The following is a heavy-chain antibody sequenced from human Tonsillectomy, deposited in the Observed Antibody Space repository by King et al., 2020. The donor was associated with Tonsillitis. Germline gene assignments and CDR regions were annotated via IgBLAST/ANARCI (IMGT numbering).Heavy chain of an antibody. CDR1: GFAFSSFG. V-gene: IGHV3-30-3*01. Sequence: VQLVESGGGVVQPGRSLRLSCAASGFAFSSFGMHWVRQAPGKGLEWVAVISYDGSSTNYADSVKGRFTIFRDTSKNTLDLQLNSLIAEDTAVYYCARGSREFDYWGQGALVTVSS. D-gene: IGHD1-26*01. J-gene: IGHJ4*02. CDR2: ISYDGSST. CDR3: ARGSREFDY.